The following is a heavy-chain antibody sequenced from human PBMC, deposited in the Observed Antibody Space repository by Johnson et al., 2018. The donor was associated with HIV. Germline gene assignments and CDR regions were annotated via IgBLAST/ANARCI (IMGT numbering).Heavy chain of an antibody. J-gene: IGHJ3*02. CDR1: GFTFRSYD. CDR2: IGTAGDT. Sequence: EVQLVESGGGLVQPGGSLRLSCAASGFTFRSYDMHWVRQATGNGLEWSSAIGTAGDTYYPGSVKGRFTISRENAKNSLYLQMNSLRADYTAVYYFAKGEQLWSVASAFHIWGQGTMLTVSS. CDR3: AKGEQLWSVASAFHI. V-gene: IGHV3-13*01. D-gene: IGHD5-18*01.